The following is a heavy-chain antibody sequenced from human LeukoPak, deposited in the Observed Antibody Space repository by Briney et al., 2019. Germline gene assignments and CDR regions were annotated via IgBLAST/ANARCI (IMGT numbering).Heavy chain of an antibody. CDR3: ANGGRFGDVQTDY. Sequence: SETLSLTCTVSGGSISSSSYYWGWIRQPPGKGLEWIGSIYYSGSTYYNPSLKSRVTISVDTSKNQFSLKLSSVTAADTAVYYCANGGRFGDVQTDYWGQGTLVTVSS. V-gene: IGHV4-39*07. J-gene: IGHJ4*02. CDR1: GGSISSSSYY. CDR2: IYYSGST. D-gene: IGHD3-10*01.